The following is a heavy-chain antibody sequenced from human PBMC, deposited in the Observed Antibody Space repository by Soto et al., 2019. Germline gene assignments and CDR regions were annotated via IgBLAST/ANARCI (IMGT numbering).Heavy chain of an antibody. CDR2: IIPIFGTA. CDR3: ARKGREDVPVDGARPWFDP. J-gene: IGHJ5*02. D-gene: IGHD6-6*01. V-gene: IGHV1-69*13. CDR1: GGSFGGYA. Sequence: ASVKVSWKASGGSFGGYAISWVGQAPGKGIEGMGGIIPIFGTANYAQKFQGRVTITADESTSTAYMELSSLRSEDTAVYYCARKGREDVPVDGARPWFDPWGQGTLVTVSS.